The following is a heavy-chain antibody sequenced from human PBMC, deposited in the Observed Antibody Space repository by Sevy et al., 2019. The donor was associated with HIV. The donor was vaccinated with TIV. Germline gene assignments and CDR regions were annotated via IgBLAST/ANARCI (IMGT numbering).Heavy chain of an antibody. CDR1: GGTFSSYA. D-gene: IGHD3-22*01. J-gene: IGHJ3*02. CDR2: IIPVFHTA. V-gene: IGHV1-69*13. Sequence: ASVKVSCKASGGTFSSYAISWVRQAPGQGLEWMGGIIPVFHTANYQQKFQGRVTITADGSTSTVYMERSSLGSDDSAVYYCASTDYYDSSGYYLYAFDIWGQGTMVTVSS. CDR3: ASTDYYDSSGYYLYAFDI.